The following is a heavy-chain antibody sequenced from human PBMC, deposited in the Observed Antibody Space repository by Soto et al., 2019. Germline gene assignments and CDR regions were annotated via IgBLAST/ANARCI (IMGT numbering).Heavy chain of an antibody. CDR1: GGTFSNYA. CDR2: IIPIFGTP. CDR3: ASLEVVTAINYYYDIDV. Sequence: SVKVSCKASGGTFSNYAISWVRQAPGQGLEWMGGIIPIFGTPNYAQKFQGRATITADESTSTGYMELSSLRSEDTAVYYCASLEVVTAINYYYDIDVWGQGTTVTVSS. D-gene: IGHD2-21*02. J-gene: IGHJ6*02. V-gene: IGHV1-69*13.